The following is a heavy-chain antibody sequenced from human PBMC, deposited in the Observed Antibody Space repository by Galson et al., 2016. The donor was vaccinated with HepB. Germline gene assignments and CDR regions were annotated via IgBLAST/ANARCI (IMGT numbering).Heavy chain of an antibody. CDR1: GYTFTKYG. D-gene: IGHD7-27*01. J-gene: IGHJ5*01. V-gene: IGHV1-18*01. CDR2: ISASNETT. CDR3: ARGHTGGWFDS. Sequence: SVKVSCKASGYTFTKYGINWVRQAPGQGLEWMGWISASNETTKYAQNVQGRVTSTTDTSTNTAYMELRSLRSGDTAVYYCARGHTGGWFDSWGQGTLVTVSS.